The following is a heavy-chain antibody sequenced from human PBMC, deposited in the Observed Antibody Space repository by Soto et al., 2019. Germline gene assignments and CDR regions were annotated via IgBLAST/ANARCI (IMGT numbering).Heavy chain of an antibody. Sequence: ASVKVSCKASGYTFTGYYMHWVRQAPGQGLEWMGWINPNSGGTNYAQKFQGRVTMTRDTSISTAYMELSRLRSDDTAVYYCARVGGYDYFYYYYYGMDVWGQGTTVTVSS. D-gene: IGHD5-12*01. CDR1: GYTFTGYY. CDR3: ARVGGYDYFYYYYYGMDV. CDR2: INPNSGGT. V-gene: IGHV1-2*02. J-gene: IGHJ6*02.